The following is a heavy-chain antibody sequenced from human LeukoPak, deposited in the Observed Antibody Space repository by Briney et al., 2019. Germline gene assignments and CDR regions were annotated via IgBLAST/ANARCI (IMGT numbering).Heavy chain of an antibody. CDR3: TRHSDKYCSGAGCYVYNFYGMDI. D-gene: IGHD2-15*01. Sequence: GGSLRLSCAASGLSFSGSAMHWVRQASGRGLEWLGRIRSKANSYVTAYAASVNGRFIISRDDSRNTAYLQMNSLQTEDTAVYYCTRHSDKYCSGAGCYVYNFYGMDIWGQGTTVTVSS. CDR2: IRSKANSYVT. CDR1: GLSFSGSA. J-gene: IGHJ6*02. V-gene: IGHV3-73*01.